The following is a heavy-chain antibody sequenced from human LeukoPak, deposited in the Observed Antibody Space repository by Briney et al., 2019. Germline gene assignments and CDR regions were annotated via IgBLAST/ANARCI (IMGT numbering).Heavy chain of an antibody. CDR1: GGSITNYY. V-gene: IGHV4-59*01. CDR3: ARAQNYDFWSGSPRYYYMDV. J-gene: IGHJ6*03. Sequence: PSETLSLTCTVSGGSITNYYWSWIRQPPGKGLEWIGCMFYTGSTNYNPSLKSRVTISLDTSKNQLSLNLYSVTAADTAVYYCARAQNYDFWSGSPRYYYMDVWGKGTTVTVSS. D-gene: IGHD3-3*01. CDR2: MFYTGST.